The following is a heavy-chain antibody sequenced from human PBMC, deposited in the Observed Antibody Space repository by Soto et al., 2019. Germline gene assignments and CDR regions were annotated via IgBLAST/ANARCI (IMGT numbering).Heavy chain of an antibody. CDR2: MNPNSGNT. Sequence: GASVKVSCKASGYTFTSYDINWVRQATGQGLEWMGWMNPNSGNTGYAQKFQGRVTMTRNTSISTAYMELGSLRSEDTAVYYCARGPDYYGSGSRREFWFDPWGQGTLVTVSS. D-gene: IGHD3-10*01. CDR1: GYTFTSYD. J-gene: IGHJ5*02. V-gene: IGHV1-8*01. CDR3: ARGPDYYGSGSRREFWFDP.